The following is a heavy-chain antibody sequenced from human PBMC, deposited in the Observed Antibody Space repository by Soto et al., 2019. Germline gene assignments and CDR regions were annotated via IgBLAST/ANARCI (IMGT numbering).Heavy chain of an antibody. CDR3: ARGYCSGGTCYRFNFDY. CDR2: IYYSGST. V-gene: IGHV4-59*01. Sequence: SETLSISCTVSGGCMSSYDWSWIRQPPGKGLEWIGYIYYSGSTNYNRSLKSRATISVDTSKNQFSLKLSSVTAADTAVYYCARGYCSGGTCYRFNFDYWRHGTLVTVSS. CDR1: GGCMSSYD. D-gene: IGHD2-15*01. J-gene: IGHJ4*01.